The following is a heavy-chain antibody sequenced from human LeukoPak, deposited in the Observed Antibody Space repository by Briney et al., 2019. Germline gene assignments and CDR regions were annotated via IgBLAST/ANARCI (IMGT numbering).Heavy chain of an antibody. J-gene: IGHJ6*03. CDR1: GYTFTGYY. CDR3: ATLGDSYETLAYYYYMDV. Sequence: APVKVSCKASGYTFTGYYMHWVRQAPGQGLEWMGWIKPNNGDTNYAKKFQGRVAMTRDTSTSTAYMELISLRSDDTAMYYCATLGDSYETLAYYYYMDVWGTGTTVTVSS. V-gene: IGHV1-2*02. D-gene: IGHD3-16*01. CDR2: IKPNNGDT.